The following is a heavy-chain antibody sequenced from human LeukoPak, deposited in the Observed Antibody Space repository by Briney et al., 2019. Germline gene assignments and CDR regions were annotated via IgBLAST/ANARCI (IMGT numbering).Heavy chain of an antibody. CDR3: ARAFSRTEYYFDY. V-gene: IGHV4-61*01. Sequence: SETLSLTCTVSGGSISSSSYYWSWIRQPPGKGLEWIGYIYYSGSTNYSPSLKSRLTISVDTSKNQFSLKLSSLTAADTAVYYCARAFSRTEYYFDYWGQGTLVTVSS. J-gene: IGHJ4*02. D-gene: IGHD2-2*01. CDR1: GGSISSSSYY. CDR2: IYYSGST.